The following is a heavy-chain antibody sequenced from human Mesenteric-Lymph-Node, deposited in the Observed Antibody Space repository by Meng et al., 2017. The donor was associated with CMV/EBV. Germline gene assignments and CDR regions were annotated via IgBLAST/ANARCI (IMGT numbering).Heavy chain of an antibody. V-gene: IGHV3-11*01. CDR2: ISSGGSTI. CDR1: GFTFSDYY. D-gene: IGHD6-13*01. J-gene: IGHJ4*02. CDR3: AREPAGIAAADFDY. Sequence: GGSLRLSCAASGFTFSDYYMSWIRQAPGKGLERVSHISSGGSTISYADSVKGRFTISRDNPKNSLYLQMNSLRAEDTALYYCAREPAGIAAADFDYWGQGTLVTVSS.